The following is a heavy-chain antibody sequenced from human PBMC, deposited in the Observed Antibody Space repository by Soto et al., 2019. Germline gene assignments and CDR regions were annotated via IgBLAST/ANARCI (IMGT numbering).Heavy chain of an antibody. V-gene: IGHV4-39*01. CDR3: ARGAEQWLVPLDY. D-gene: IGHD6-19*01. CDR2: IYYSGST. J-gene: IGHJ4*02. CDR1: GGSISSSRYY. Sequence: ASETLSLTCTVSGGSISSSRYYWGWIRQPPGKGLEWIGSIYYSGSTYYNPSLKSRVTISVDTSKYQFSLKLSSVTAADTAVYYCARGAEQWLVPLDYWGKGTLVTASS.